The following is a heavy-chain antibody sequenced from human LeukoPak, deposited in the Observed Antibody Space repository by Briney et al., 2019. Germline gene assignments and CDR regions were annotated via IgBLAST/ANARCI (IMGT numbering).Heavy chain of an antibody. CDR3: ARASGLLRVSDY. J-gene: IGHJ4*02. CDR1: GGSVSSYY. Sequence: SETLSLTCTVSGGSVSSYYWSWIRQPPGKGLEWIGYIYYSGSTNYNPSLKSRVTISVDTSKNQFSLKLSSVTAADTAVYYCARASGLLRVSDYWGQGTLVTVSS. CDR2: IYYSGST. D-gene: IGHD3-22*01. V-gene: IGHV4-59*02.